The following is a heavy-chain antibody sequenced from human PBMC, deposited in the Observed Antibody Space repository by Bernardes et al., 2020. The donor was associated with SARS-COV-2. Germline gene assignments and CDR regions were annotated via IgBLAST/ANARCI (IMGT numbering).Heavy chain of an antibody. CDR3: VKDRSGAYAFDY. V-gene: IGHV3-64D*06. D-gene: IGHD1-26*01. Sequence: GGSLRLSCSASGFIFSRSAMHWARQAPGRGLEYVSGINDYGQRRHYADSVKGRFTIARDDSKNTVFLLMDSLRVEVTAVYYCVKDRSGAYAFDYWGQGILVTVSS. CDR1: GFIFSRSA. CDR2: INDYGQRR. J-gene: IGHJ4*02.